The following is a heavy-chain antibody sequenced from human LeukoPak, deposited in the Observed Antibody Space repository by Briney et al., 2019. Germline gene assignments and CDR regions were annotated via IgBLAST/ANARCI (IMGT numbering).Heavy chain of an antibody. J-gene: IGHJ3*02. CDR2: INPSGGST. CDR1: GYTFTSYY. V-gene: IGHV1-46*01. CDR3: ASIVGATKGAFDI. D-gene: IGHD1-26*01. Sequence: ASVKVSCTASGYTFTSYYMHWVRQAPGQGLEWMGIINPSGGSTSYAQKFQGRVTMTRDTSKSTVYMDLSSLRSEDTAVYYCASIVGATKGAFDIWGQGTMVTVSS.